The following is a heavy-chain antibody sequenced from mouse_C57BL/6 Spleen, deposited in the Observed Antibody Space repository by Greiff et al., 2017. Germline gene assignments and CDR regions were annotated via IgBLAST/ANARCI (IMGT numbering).Heavy chain of an antibody. D-gene: IGHD2-3*01. J-gene: IGHJ1*03. CDR2: INYDGSST. V-gene: IGHV5-16*01. CDR1: GFTFSDYY. Sequence: EVKLMESEGGLVQPGSSMKLSCTASGFTFSDYYMAWVRQVPEKGLEWVANINYDGSSTYYLDSLKSRFIISRDNAKNILYLQMNSLKSEDTATYYCSRDGDGYYWYFDVWGTGTTVTVSS. CDR3: SRDGDGYYWYFDV.